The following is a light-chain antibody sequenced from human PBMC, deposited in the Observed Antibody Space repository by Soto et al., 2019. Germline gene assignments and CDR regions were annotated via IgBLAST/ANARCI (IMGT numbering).Light chain of an antibody. J-gene: IGLJ2*01. V-gene: IGLV2-8*01. CDR2: DVN. CDR1: STDVGNYNY. CDR3: SSYAGINNWV. Sequence: QSALTQPPSASGSPGQSLTISCTGTSTDVGNYNYVSWYQQHPGKDPKLMISDVNRRPSGVPDRFSGSKSGNTAYLTVSELQAEDEADYYCSSYAGINNWVFGGGTKVTVL.